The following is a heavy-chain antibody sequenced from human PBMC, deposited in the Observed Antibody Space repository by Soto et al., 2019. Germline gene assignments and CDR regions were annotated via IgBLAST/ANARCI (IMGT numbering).Heavy chain of an antibody. V-gene: IGHV1-46*01. CDR3: ARESSGTQYFDY. J-gene: IGHJ4*02. Sequence: QVQLEQSGAEVKKPGASMKVSCQASGYTFTSYYIHWVRQAPGQGLEWMGVSHVGPDTTMYAQKSQGRVTMTRDTSTSTVYMELSSLISEDTAVYFCARESSGTQYFDYWGQGTLVTVSS. CDR1: GYTFTSYY. CDR2: SHVGPDTT. D-gene: IGHD6-19*01.